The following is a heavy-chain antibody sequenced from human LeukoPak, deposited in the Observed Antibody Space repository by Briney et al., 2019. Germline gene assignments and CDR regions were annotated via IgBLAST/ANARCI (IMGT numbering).Heavy chain of an antibody. J-gene: IGHJ6*03. V-gene: IGHV1-2*02. CDR3: ARVSPYYDFWSGYYTESPYYMDV. CDR1: GYTFTGYY. Sequence: ASVKVSCKASGYTFTGYYMHWVRQAPGQGLEWMGWINPNSGGTNYAQKFQGRVTMTRDTSISTAYMELSRLRSDDTAMYYCARVSPYYDFWSGYYTESPYYMDVWGKGTTVTVSS. CDR2: INPNSGGT. D-gene: IGHD3-3*01.